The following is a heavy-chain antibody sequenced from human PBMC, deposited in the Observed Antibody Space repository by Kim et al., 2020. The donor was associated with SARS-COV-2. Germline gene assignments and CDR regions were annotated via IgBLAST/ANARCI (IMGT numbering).Heavy chain of an antibody. CDR1: GFTFSRRA. J-gene: IGHJ5*02. Sequence: GGSLRLSCAASGFTFSRRAMSWVRQVPGKGLEWIASVNNNNNPYYADSVKGRFTVSRDITKDTLYLQMNSLRADDTALYYCAKDHPSSGWHTLESWGQGT. CDR2: VNNNNNP. CDR3: AKDHPSSGWHTLES. D-gene: IGHD6-19*01. V-gene: IGHV3-23*05.